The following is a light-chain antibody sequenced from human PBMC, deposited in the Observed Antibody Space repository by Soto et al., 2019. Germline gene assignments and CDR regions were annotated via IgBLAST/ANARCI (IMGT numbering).Light chain of an antibody. Sequence: EIVLTQSPGTLSLSPGERATLSCRASQSINNRYIAWYQQKPGQAPRLLIYAASSRATGIPDRFSGSGSGTDFTLTISRLEPEDFAVYYCQQFGSSPGFTFGPGTKVDNK. J-gene: IGKJ3*01. CDR2: AAS. V-gene: IGKV3-20*01. CDR3: QQFGSSPGFT. CDR1: QSINNRY.